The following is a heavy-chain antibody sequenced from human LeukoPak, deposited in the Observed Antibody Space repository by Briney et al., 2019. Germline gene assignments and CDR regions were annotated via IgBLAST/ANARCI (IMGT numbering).Heavy chain of an antibody. D-gene: IGHD3-22*01. Sequence: SETLSLTCTVSGGSISSSSYYWGWIRQPPGKGLEWIGSIYYSGSTYYNPSLKSRVTISVDTSKNQFSLKLSSVTAADTAVYYCARGYLTVDYYDSSAPFDYWGQGTLVTVSS. CDR1: GGSISSSSYY. V-gene: IGHV4-39*01. CDR2: IYYSGST. J-gene: IGHJ4*02. CDR3: ARGYLTVDYYDSSAPFDY.